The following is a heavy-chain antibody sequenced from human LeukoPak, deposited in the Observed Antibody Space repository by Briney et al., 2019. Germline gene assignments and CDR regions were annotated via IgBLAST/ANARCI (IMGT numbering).Heavy chain of an antibody. CDR1: GYSFTSYW. CDR2: IYPGGSDT. Sequence: GESLKISCKGSGYSFTSYWSGWVRQMPGKGLEWMGIIYPGGSDTRYSPSFQGQVTISADKSIRTAYLQWSSLKASDTAMYYCARALAHGDYLDAFDIWGQGTMVTVSS. V-gene: IGHV5-51*01. J-gene: IGHJ3*02. CDR3: ARALAHGDYLDAFDI. D-gene: IGHD4-17*01.